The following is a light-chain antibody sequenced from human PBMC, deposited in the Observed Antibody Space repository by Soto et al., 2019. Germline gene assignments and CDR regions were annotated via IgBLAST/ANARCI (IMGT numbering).Light chain of an antibody. Sequence: QSALTQPASVSGSPGQSITISCTGTSGEVGGYNYVSWYQQHPGKAPKLMIYDVSNRPSGVSNRFSGSKSGNTASLTISGLQAEDEADYYCSSYTSSSTLFGTGTKVTVL. CDR3: SSYTSSSTL. CDR1: SGEVGGYNY. CDR2: DVS. J-gene: IGLJ1*01. V-gene: IGLV2-14*01.